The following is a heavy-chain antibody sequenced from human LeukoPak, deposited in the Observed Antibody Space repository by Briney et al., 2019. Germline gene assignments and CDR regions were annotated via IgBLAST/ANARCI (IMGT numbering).Heavy chain of an antibody. CDR1: GFTVSSNY. J-gene: IGHJ4*02. V-gene: IGHV3-11*03. D-gene: IGHD2-21*01. Sequence: GGSLRLSCAASGFTVSSNYMTWVRQAPGKGLEWVSYISSSGVHTEYGDSVKGRFTISRDNGKNSVYLQMNSLRADDTAVYYCARQDLWQHCDSWGQGALVTVSS. CDR3: ARQDLWQHCDS. CDR2: ISSSGVHT.